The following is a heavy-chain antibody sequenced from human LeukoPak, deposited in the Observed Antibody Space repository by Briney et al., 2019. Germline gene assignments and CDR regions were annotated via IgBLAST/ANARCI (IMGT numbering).Heavy chain of an antibody. CDR3: ARGYCSGGSCPTFDY. CDR1: GGSISSSNW. J-gene: IGHJ4*02. V-gene: IGHV4-4*02. Sequence: SGTLSLTRAVSGGSISSSNWWSWVRQPPGKGLEWIGEIYHSGSTNYNPSLKSRVTISVDKSKNQFSLKLSSVTAADTAVYYCARGYCSGGSCPTFDYWGQGTLVTVSS. CDR2: IYHSGST. D-gene: IGHD2-15*01.